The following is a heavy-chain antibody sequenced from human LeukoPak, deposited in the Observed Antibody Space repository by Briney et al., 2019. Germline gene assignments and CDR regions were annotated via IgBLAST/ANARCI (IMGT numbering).Heavy chain of an antibody. CDR3: TRRHGSSWYFGFDY. CDR1: GFTFGDYA. J-gene: IGHJ4*02. D-gene: IGHD6-13*01. Sequence: GGSLRLSCTASGFTFGDYAMSWFRQAPGKGLEWVGFIRSKAYGGTTEYAASVKGRFTITRDDSKSIAYLQMNSLKTEDTAVYYCTRRHGSSWYFGFDYWGQGTLVTVSS. CDR2: IRSKAYGGTT. V-gene: IGHV3-49*03.